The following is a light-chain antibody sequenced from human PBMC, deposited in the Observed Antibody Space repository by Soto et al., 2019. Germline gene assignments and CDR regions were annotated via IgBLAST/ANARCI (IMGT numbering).Light chain of an antibody. CDR2: DNN. V-gene: IGLV1-51*01. CDR3: GTWDSSLSVHV. Sequence: QSVLTQPPSVSAAPGRKVTISCSGSSSNIGNNYVSWYQQVPGTAPKLLIYDNNKRPSGNPDRFSGSKSGTSATLGISGLQTGDEADYYCGTWDSSLSVHVFGTGTKVTV. J-gene: IGLJ1*01. CDR1: SSNIGNNY.